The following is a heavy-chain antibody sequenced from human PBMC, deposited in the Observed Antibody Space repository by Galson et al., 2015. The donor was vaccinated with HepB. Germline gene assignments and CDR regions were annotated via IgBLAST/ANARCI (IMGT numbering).Heavy chain of an antibody. D-gene: IGHD2-15*01. CDR1: GYSFTSYW. Sequence: QSGAEVKKPGESLRISCKGSGYSFTSYWISWVRQMPGKGLEWMGRIDPSDSYTNYSPSFQGHVTISADKSISTAYLQWSSLKASDTAMYYCARHRVGAATLGYYYYGMDVWGQGTTVTVSS. J-gene: IGHJ6*02. V-gene: IGHV5-10-1*01. CDR3: ARHRVGAATLGYYYYGMDV. CDR2: IDPSDSYT.